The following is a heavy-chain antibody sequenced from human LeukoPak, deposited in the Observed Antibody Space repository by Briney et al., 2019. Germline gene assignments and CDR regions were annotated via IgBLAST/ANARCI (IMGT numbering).Heavy chain of an antibody. Sequence: ASVKVSCKASGYTFTGHYMHWVRQAPGQGLEWMGWIKPDNGGTKYARKFQGRVIMTRDTSISTAYMELSRLRSDDTAVYYCARRNYDFWSGYSGGIDYWGQGTLVTVSS. V-gene: IGHV1-2*02. D-gene: IGHD3-3*01. J-gene: IGHJ4*02. CDR1: GYTFTGHY. CDR3: ARRNYDFWSGYSGGIDY. CDR2: IKPDNGGT.